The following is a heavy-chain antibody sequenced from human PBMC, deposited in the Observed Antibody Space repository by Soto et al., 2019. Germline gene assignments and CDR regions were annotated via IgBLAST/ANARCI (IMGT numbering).Heavy chain of an antibody. Sequence: QVLLLQSGSEVKKPGSSVKVSCKASGDAFQSYAIHWVRQAPGQGLEYMGRIIPSYDRTEYAQKFQGRLTVTADMYTSTVYMELSSLRSEDTAVYYCARDPTNDYGDDTFDYWGQGTKVIVSS. D-gene: IGHD4-17*01. CDR3: ARDPTNDYGDDTFDY. CDR1: GDAFQSYA. CDR2: IIPSYDRT. J-gene: IGHJ4*02. V-gene: IGHV1-69*06.